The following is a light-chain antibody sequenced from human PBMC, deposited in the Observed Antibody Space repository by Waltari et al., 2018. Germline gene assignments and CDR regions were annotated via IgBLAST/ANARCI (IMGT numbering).Light chain of an antibody. Sequence: IQMTQSPSSLSASVGARVTITCRASQSISTSLNWYQQIPGKAPKLLIYVAFTLQSGVPSRFSGSGSGTDFSLTISSLQPEDFATYYCQQSYTTAYTFGQGTKLEIK. CDR3: QQSYTTAYT. J-gene: IGKJ2*01. V-gene: IGKV1-39*01. CDR2: VAF. CDR1: QSISTS.